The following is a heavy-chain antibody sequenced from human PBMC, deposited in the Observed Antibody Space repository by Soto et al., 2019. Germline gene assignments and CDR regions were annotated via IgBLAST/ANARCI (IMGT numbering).Heavy chain of an antibody. CDR2: INHSGST. D-gene: IGHD2-15*01. V-gene: IGHV4-34*01. CDR1: GGSFSGYY. Sequence: PSETLSLTCAVYGGSFSGYYWSWIRQPPGKGLEWIGEINHSGSTNYNPSLKSRVTISVDTSKNQFSLKLSSVTAADTAVYYCARGLYVQNIVVVVAATYFDYWGQGTLVTVSS. CDR3: ARGLYVQNIVVVVAATYFDY. J-gene: IGHJ4*02.